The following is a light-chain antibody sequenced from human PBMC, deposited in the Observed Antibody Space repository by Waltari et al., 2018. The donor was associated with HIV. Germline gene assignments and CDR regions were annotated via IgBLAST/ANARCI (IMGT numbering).Light chain of an antibody. J-gene: IGLJ3*02. CDR3: CSYVSEIVPCV. V-gene: IGLV2-23*02. CDR2: DVS. Sequence: QTALTQPASVSGSPGQSITISCTGTRRYVGAYNLVSWYQQHPGKAPRLIIYDVSERPTGVSNRFTGSKSGNTASLTISGLQAEDEADYYCCSYVSEIVPCVFGGGTKLTVL. CDR1: RRYVGAYNL.